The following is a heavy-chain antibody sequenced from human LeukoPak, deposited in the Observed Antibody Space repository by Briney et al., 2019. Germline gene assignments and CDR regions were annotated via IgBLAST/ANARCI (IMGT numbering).Heavy chain of an antibody. CDR3: ARDYELGYYGMDV. CDR2: ISSSSSYI. J-gene: IGHJ6*02. CDR1: GFTFSSYS. D-gene: IGHD3-16*01. V-gene: IGHV3-21*01. Sequence: PGGSLRLSCAASGFTFSSYSMNWVRQASGKGLEWVSSISSSSSYIYYADSVKGRFTISRDNAKNSLYLQMNSLRAEDTAVYYCARDYELGYYGMDVWGQGTTVTVSS.